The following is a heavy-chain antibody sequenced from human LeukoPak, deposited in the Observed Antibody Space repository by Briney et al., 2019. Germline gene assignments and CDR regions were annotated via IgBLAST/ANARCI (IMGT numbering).Heavy chain of an antibody. CDR2: IYYSGST. CDR3: ARGSGIHHDSSEPVDC. J-gene: IGHJ4*02. CDR1: GASISSSSYY. D-gene: IGHD3-22*01. V-gene: IGHV4-39*07. Sequence: PSETLSLTCTVSGASISSSSYYWGWIRQPPGKWLEWIGSIYYSGSTHYNPSVKSRVTISVDASKNQFSLKLSSVTAADTAVYYCARGSGIHHDSSEPVDCWGQGTLVTVSS.